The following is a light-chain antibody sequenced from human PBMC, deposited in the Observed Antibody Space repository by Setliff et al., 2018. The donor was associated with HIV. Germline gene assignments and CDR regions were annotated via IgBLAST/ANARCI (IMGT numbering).Light chain of an antibody. CDR2: DVT. Sequence: QSALTQPASVSGSPGQSITISCTGTSSDIGAYKYVSWYQQHPGKVPQLMIYDVTNRPSGVSNRFSGSKSGSTASLTISGLQAEDEADYYCSSYTSSSTLYVFGTGTKGTV. V-gene: IGLV2-14*03. CDR3: SSYTSSSTLYV. CDR1: SSDIGAYKY. J-gene: IGLJ1*01.